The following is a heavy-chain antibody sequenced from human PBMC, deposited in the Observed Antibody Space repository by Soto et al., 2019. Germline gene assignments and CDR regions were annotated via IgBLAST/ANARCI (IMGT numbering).Heavy chain of an antibody. CDR2: ISGSGGRT. V-gene: IGHV3-23*01. Sequence: EMQLLESGGGLVQPGGSLRLSCVASGFPFSSYAMSWVRQPPGKGLEWVSGISGSGGRTYYADSVKGRFTISRDNSINTVSLQMHILGGEDRAVYFCAKGGYYSLFDIWGQGTMVTVSA. J-gene: IGHJ3*02. CDR3: AKGGYYSLFDI. D-gene: IGHD3-16*01. CDR1: GFPFSSYA.